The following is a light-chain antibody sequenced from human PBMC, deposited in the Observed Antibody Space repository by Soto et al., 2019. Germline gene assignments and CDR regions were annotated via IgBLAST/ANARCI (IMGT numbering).Light chain of an antibody. J-gene: IGLJ1*01. V-gene: IGLV2-23*01. CDR1: SSDVGNYNL. Sequence: QSALTQPASVSGSPGQSITISCTGTSSDVGNYNLVSWYQQHPGKAPKVMIYAGSNRPSGGSHRFSGFKSGNTASLTISGLQAEDEADYHCCSYAGSNTYVFGTGTKLTVL. CDR3: CSYAGSNTYV. CDR2: AGS.